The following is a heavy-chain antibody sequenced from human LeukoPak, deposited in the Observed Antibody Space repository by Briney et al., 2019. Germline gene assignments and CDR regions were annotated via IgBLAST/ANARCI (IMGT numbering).Heavy chain of an antibody. CDR3: SRSLEY. CDR2: INQDRSVK. V-gene: IGHV3-7*01. J-gene: IGHJ4*02. CDR1: GFTFSHYW. Sequence: QAGGSLRLSCTASGFTFSHYWMDWVRQAPGKGLEWVANINQDRSVKYYVDSVKGRFTISRDNTKNSLSLRMDSLRDDDTAVYYCSRSLEYSGQGTLVTVSS.